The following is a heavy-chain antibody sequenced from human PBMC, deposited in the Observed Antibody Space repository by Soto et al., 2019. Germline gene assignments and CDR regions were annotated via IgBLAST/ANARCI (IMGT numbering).Heavy chain of an antibody. D-gene: IGHD2-15*01. CDR3: ARRYCSGGCYFDY. CDR1: GGSISSGDYY. CDR2: IYYSGST. J-gene: IGHJ4*02. Sequence: NPSETLSLTCTVSGGSISSGDYYWSWIRQPPGKGLEWIGYIYYSGSTYYNPSLKSRVTISVDTSKNQFSLKLSSVTAADTAVYYCARRYCSGGCYFDYWGQGTLVTVSS. V-gene: IGHV4-30-4*01.